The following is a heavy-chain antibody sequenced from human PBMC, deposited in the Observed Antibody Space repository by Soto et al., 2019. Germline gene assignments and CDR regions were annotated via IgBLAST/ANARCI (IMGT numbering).Heavy chain of an antibody. J-gene: IGHJ4*02. Sequence: QVQLQESGPGLVKPSETLSLTCTVSGGSVSSGTYYWNWIRQPPGKGLEWIGYIYHSGSTIYNPSLKSRVTTSVDTSKNQFSLERSSVTAADTAVYYCGTTGWQQAFHYWGQGTLVTVSS. V-gene: IGHV4-61*01. D-gene: IGHD2-15*01. CDR3: GTTGWQQAFHY. CDR2: IYHSGST. CDR1: GGSVSSGTYY.